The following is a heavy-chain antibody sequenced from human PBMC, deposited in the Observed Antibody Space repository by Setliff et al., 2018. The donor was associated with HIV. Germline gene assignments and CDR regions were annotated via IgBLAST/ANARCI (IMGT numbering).Heavy chain of an antibody. J-gene: IGHJ3*02. V-gene: IGHV4-59*04. CDR1: GGSMSSYY. D-gene: IGHD4-17*01. CDR3: ARGTTLNVVPDAFDI. Sequence: SETLSLTCTVSGGSMSSYYWSWIRQPPGKGLEWIGYIYHAGNTYYNPSLKSRVTISVDTSKNQISLRLNSLTAADTAVYYCARGTTLNVVPDAFDIWGQGTMVTVSS. CDR2: IYHAGNT.